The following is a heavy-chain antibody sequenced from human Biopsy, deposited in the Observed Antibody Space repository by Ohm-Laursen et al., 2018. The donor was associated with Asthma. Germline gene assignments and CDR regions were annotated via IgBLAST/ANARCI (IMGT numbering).Heavy chain of an antibody. V-gene: IGHV4-31*03. Sequence: SQTLSLTCTVSYGSISSGGYYWSWIRQHPGKGLGWIGYTYSSGSTYYNLSLKSRVTISVVPSKNQFSLKRCSVTAAGTAVYYCARDGSSVAGTPYGMDVWGRGTTVTVSS. J-gene: IGHJ6*02. CDR3: ARDGSSVAGTPYGMDV. CDR2: TYSSGST. D-gene: IGHD6-19*01. CDR1: YGSISSGGYY.